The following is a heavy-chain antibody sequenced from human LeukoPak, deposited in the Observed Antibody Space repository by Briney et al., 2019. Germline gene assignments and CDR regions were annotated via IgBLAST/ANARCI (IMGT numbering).Heavy chain of an antibody. D-gene: IGHD3-22*01. CDR1: GGTFSRYA. CDR2: IIPIFGTA. CDR3: ARGWDYDSGGRPTAYVY. J-gene: IGHJ4*02. V-gene: IGHV1-69*13. Sequence: SVKVSCKASGGTFSRYAISWVRPAPGQGLEWMGGIIPIFGTANYAQKFQGKVTITADESTSTAYMELRSLRSEDTAVYYCARGWDYDSGGRPTAYVYWGQGTLVTVSS.